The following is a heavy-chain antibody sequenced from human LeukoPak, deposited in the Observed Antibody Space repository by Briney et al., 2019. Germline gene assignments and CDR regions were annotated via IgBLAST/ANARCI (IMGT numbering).Heavy chain of an antibody. Sequence: GGSLRLSCAASGFTVSSNYMSWVRQAPGEGLEWVSVIYSGGSTYYADSVKGRFTISRDNSKNTLYLQMNSLRAEDTAVYYCARTSTIEGDFWSGYAGHFDYWGQGTLVTVSS. CDR2: IYSGGST. CDR3: ARTSTIEGDFWSGYAGHFDY. J-gene: IGHJ4*02. CDR1: GFTVSSNY. V-gene: IGHV3-53*01. D-gene: IGHD3-3*01.